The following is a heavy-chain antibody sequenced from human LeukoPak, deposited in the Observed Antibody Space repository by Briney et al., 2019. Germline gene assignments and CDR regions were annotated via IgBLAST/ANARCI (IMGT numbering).Heavy chain of an antibody. CDR2: ISGSGGST. CDR1: GFSVTDYY. J-gene: IGHJ6*02. V-gene: IGHV3-23*01. CDR3: AKGLQAYYDILTGYWDYYGMDV. Sequence: GGSLRLSCAASGFSVTDYYMHWVRQAPGKGLEWVSAISGSGGSTYYADSVKGRFTISRDNSKNTLYLQMNSLRAEDTAVYYCAKGLQAYYDILTGYWDYYGMDVWGQGTTVTVSS. D-gene: IGHD3-9*01.